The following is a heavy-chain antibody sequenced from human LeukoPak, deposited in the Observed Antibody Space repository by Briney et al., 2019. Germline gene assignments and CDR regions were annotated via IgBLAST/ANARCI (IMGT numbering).Heavy chain of an antibody. CDR1: GYTFIGHY. V-gene: IGHV1-2*07. J-gene: IGHJ5*02. CDR2: INPKNGGA. Sequence: ASVKVSCKTSGYTFIGHYIHWVRQAPGQGLEWMGWINPKNGGANYAPRFRGRVTMTRDRSTSTVHMELTRLTSDDTAVYYCARTSFWESPVNWFDPWGQGTLVTVSS. D-gene: IGHD3-16*01. CDR3: ARTSFWESPVNWFDP.